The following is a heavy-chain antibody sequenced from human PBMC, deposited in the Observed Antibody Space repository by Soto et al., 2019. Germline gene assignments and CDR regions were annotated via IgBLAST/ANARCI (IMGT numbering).Heavy chain of an antibody. J-gene: IGHJ1*01. CDR1: GFPFASFL. Sequence: GGSLRLSCTGSGFPFASFLMSWFRQAPGKGLEWVGFIRSQPYGGTTQYAASVRGRFTISRDDSIGIAYLQMNSLKSEDSGVYYCIGSFPFWGQGTLVTVSS. CDR3: IGSFPF. V-gene: IGHV3-49*03. D-gene: IGHD3-10*01. CDR2: IRSQPYGGTT.